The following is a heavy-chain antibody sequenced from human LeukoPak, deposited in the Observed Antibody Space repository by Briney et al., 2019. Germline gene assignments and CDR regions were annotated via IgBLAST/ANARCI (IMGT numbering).Heavy chain of an antibody. Sequence: GGSLRLSCAASGFTFSNYWIQWVRQARGGGLVWVSRIIGDGSSTNYGDSVKCRYTIYRDNDMNTLYLQMDSLGVEDTAVYYCARDIRFGPWGQGTLVTVSS. CDR2: IIGDGSST. D-gene: IGHD2-21*01. J-gene: IGHJ5*02. CDR1: GFTFSNYW. CDR3: ARDIRFGP. V-gene: IGHV3-74*01.